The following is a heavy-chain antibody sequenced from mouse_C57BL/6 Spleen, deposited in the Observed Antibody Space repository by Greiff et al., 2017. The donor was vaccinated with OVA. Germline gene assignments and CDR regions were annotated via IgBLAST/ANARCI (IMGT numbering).Heavy chain of an antibody. Sequence: VQLKQSGPELVKPGASVKLSCKASGYAFSSSWMNWVKQRPGQGLEWIGRIYPGAGDTTYNGKFKGKATLTADKSSSTAYMQLSSLTSEDFEVYTCAREIYSGSNYFAYWGQGTTLTVS. CDR3: AREIYSGSNYFAY. CDR2: IYPGAGDT. J-gene: IGHJ2*01. CDR1: GYAFSSSW. D-gene: IGHD1-1*01. V-gene: IGHV1-82*01.